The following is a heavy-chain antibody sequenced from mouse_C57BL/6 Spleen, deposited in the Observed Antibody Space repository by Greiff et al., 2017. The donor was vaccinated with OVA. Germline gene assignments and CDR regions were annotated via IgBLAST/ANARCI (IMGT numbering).Heavy chain of an antibody. J-gene: IGHJ4*01. Sequence: QVQLQQPGAELVKPGASVKLSCKASGYTFTSYWMHWVKQRPGRGLEWIGMLDPNSGGTTYNEKFKSKATRTVDKPSSTAYMQLSSLTSDDSAVYYCARSRGYSNYGYAMDYWGQGTSVTVSS. CDR3: ARSRGYSNYGYAMDY. CDR1: GYTFTSYW. CDR2: LDPNSGGT. V-gene: IGHV1-72*01. D-gene: IGHD2-5*01.